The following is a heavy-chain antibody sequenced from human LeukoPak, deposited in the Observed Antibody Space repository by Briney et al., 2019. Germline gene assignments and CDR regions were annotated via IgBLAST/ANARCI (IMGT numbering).Heavy chain of an antibody. CDR3: AKSGGSGLIDY. CDR2: IYSSGNT. V-gene: IGHV4-39*01. Sequence: SETLSLTCTVSGASISSNSYYWGWVRQPPGKGLEWIGNIYSSGNTYYNASLKSRVTIYIDTSKNQFSLNLSSVTAADTAVYYCAKSGGSGLIDYWGQGTLVTVSS. D-gene: IGHD1-26*01. CDR1: GASISSNSYY. J-gene: IGHJ4*02.